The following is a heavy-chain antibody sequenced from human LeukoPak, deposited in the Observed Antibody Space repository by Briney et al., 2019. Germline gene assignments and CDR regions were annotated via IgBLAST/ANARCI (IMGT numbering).Heavy chain of an antibody. J-gene: IGHJ1*01. CDR1: GFSFSSYC. CDR3: ARAPSEIGGYYPEYFRH. D-gene: IGHD3-22*01. V-gene: IGHV3-74*01. CDR2: IKSDGKT. Sequence: GGSLILSCAASGFSFSSYCMHWVRQAPGKGLVWVSRIKSDGKTKYADAVKGRFTISRDNAKNTASLQMNSLRAEDTGVYYCARAPSEIGGYYPEYFRHWGEGTLVTVSS.